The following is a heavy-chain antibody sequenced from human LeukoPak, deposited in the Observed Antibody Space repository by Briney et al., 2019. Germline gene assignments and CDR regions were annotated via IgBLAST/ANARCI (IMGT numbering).Heavy chain of an antibody. CDR2: INHSGST. V-gene: IGHV4-34*01. Sequence: SETLSLTCTVSGGSISSYYWSWIRQPPGKGXEWIGEINHSGSTNYNPSLKSRVTISVDTSKNQFSLNLSSVTAADTAVYYCAISTDFWSGYYGMDVWGQGTTVTVSS. J-gene: IGHJ6*02. CDR1: GGSISSYY. D-gene: IGHD3-3*01. CDR3: AISTDFWSGYYGMDV.